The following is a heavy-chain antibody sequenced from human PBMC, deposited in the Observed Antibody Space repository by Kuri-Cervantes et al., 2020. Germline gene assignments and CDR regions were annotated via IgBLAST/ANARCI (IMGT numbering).Heavy chain of an antibody. J-gene: IGHJ4*02. CDR2: ISYDGNNK. D-gene: IGHD3-22*01. Sequence: LSLTCAASGFTFSSYGMHWVRQAPGKGLEWVAVISYDGNNKYYADSVKGRFTISRDNSKNTLYLQMNSLRAEDTAVYYCAREGYHDSSDYYYANYFDYWGQGTLVTVSS. V-gene: IGHV3-30*19. CDR3: AREGYHDSSDYYYANYFDY. CDR1: GFTFSSYG.